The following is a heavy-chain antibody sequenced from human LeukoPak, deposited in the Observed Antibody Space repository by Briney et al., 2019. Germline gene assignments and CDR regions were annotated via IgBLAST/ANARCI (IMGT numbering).Heavy chain of an antibody. Sequence: SQTLSLTCTVSGGSISSGSYYWSWIRQPAGKGLEWIGRIYTSGSTNYNPSLKSRVTISVDTSKNQFSLKLSSVTAADTAVYYCARGTFYCSSTSCYRGIYYYYGMDVWGQGTTVTVS. CDR1: GGSISSGSYY. J-gene: IGHJ6*02. D-gene: IGHD2-2*01. V-gene: IGHV4-61*02. CDR3: ARGTFYCSSTSCYRGIYYYYGMDV. CDR2: IYTSGST.